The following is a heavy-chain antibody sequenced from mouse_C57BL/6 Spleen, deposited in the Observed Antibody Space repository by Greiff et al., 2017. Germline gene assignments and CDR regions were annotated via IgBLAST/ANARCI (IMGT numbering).Heavy chain of an antibody. D-gene: IGHD1-1*01. J-gene: IGHJ2*01. CDR1: GYTFTSYT. CDR2: INPSSGYT. Sequence: QVQLQQSGAELARPGASVKMSCKASGYTFTSYTMHWVKQRPGQGLEWIGYINPSSGYTKYNQKFKDQATLAADKSSSTAYMQLSSLTSEDSAVYYCARRYGSSSYCDDWGQGTTLTVSS. CDR3: ARRYGSSSYCDD. V-gene: IGHV1-4*01.